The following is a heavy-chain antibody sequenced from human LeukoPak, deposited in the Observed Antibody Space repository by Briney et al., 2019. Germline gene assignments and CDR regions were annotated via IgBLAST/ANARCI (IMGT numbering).Heavy chain of an antibody. CDR3: ARYSDYIDGVNFDY. J-gene: IGHJ4*02. D-gene: IGHD4-11*01. CDR1: GFTFSSHW. CDR2: IKQDGRGK. V-gene: IGHV3-7*01. Sequence: PAVSLRLSCVASGFTFSSHWMNWVRQAPGKGPEWVANIKQDGRGKYYVDSVKGRFTISRDNAKKSLYLQMNSLRTEDTAVYYCARYSDYIDGVNFDYWGQGTPVTVSS.